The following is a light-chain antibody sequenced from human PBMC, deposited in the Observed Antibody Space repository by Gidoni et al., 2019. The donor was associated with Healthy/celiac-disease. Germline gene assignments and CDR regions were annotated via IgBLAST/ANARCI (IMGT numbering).Light chain of an antibody. J-gene: IGKJ2*01. Sequence: EIVLTQSPGTLSLSPGERATLSCRASQSVSSSYLAWYQQKPGQAPRLLIYGASSRAPCIPDRFSGSGSGTDFTLTISRLEPEDFAVYYCQQYGSTFGQGTKLEIK. V-gene: IGKV3-20*01. CDR2: GAS. CDR1: QSVSSSY. CDR3: QQYGST.